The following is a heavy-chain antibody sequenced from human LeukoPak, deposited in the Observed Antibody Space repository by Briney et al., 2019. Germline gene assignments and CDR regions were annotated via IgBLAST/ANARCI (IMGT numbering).Heavy chain of an antibody. CDR1: GGSISSYY. Sequence: PSETLPPTCTVSGGSISSYYWSWIRQPPGKGLEWIGYIYYSGSTNYNPSLKSRVTISVDTSKNQFSLKLSSVTAADTAVYYCARRGPYGVASYFDYWGQGTLVTVSS. V-gene: IGHV4-59*08. J-gene: IGHJ4*02. CDR2: IYYSGST. D-gene: IGHD3-3*01. CDR3: ARRGPYGVASYFDY.